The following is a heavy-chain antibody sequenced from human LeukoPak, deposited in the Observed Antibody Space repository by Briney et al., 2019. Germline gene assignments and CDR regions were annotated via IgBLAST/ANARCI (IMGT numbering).Heavy chain of an antibody. CDR2: ISYDGSNK. D-gene: IGHD2-8*01. J-gene: IGHJ4*02. CDR3: ARDGCTNGVCYIFDY. V-gene: IGHV3-30-3*01. Sequence: PGGSLRLSCAASGFTFSSYAMHWVRQAPGKGLEWVAVISYDGSNKYYADSVKGRFTISRDNSKNTLYLQMNSLRAEDTAVYYCARDGCTNGVCYIFDYWGQGTLVTVSS. CDR1: GFTFSSYA.